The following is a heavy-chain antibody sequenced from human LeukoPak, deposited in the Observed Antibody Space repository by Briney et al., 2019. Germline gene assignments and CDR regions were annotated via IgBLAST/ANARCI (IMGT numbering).Heavy chain of an antibody. CDR1: GFTFSSYG. Sequence: PGGSLRLSCAASGFTFSSYGMHWVRQAPGKGLEWVAVISYDGSNKYYADSVKGRFTISRDNSKNTLYLEMSSLRADDTAVYYCARDLDDLNTLPPLFQHWGQGTLVTVSS. CDR2: ISYDGSNK. J-gene: IGHJ1*01. CDR3: ARDLDDLNTLPPLFQH. V-gene: IGHV3-30*03. D-gene: IGHD3-3*01.